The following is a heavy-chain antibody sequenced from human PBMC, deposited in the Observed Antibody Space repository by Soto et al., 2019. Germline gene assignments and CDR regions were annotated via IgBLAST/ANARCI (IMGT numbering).Heavy chain of an antibody. CDR3: ARGVYCSSTSCETLYYYYYGMDV. CDR1: GYTFTSYD. V-gene: IGHV1-8*01. Sequence: ASVKVSCEASGYTFTSYDINWVRQATGQGLEWMGWMNPNSGNTGYAQKFQGRVTMTRNTSISTAYMELSSLRSEDTAVYYCARGVYCSSTSCETLYYYYYGMDVWGQGTTVTVSS. CDR2: MNPNSGNT. D-gene: IGHD2-2*01. J-gene: IGHJ6*02.